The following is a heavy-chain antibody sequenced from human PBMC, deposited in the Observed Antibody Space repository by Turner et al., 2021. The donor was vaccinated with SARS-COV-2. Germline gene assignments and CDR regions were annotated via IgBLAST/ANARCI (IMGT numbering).Heavy chain of an antibody. V-gene: IGHV1-2*07. CDR3: AREGGFSYDHDTFRM. D-gene: IGHD3-16*01. Sequence: QVHLVQSGAEVRKPGASVKVSCKASGYTFTAYYIHWLRQAPGPGPEWMGCISPHSGDTNYSHKSQGRVTITRDTSINTAYMELSRLRSDDTAVYYCAREGGFSYDHDTFRMWGQGTMVTVSS. J-gene: IGHJ3*02. CDR1: GYTFTAYY. CDR2: ISPHSGDT.